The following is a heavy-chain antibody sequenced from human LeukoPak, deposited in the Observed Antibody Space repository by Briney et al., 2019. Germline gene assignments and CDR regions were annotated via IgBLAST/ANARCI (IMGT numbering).Heavy chain of an antibody. Sequence: GASVKVSCKASGYTFTSYYMHWVRQAPGQGLEWMGIINPSGGSTSYAQKFQGRVTITADKSTSTAYMELSSLRSEDTAVYYCAREAVDTATATGRYGMDVWGQGTTVTVSS. V-gene: IGHV1-46*01. CDR1: GYTFTSYY. CDR2: INPSGGST. D-gene: IGHD5-18*01. CDR3: AREAVDTATATGRYGMDV. J-gene: IGHJ6*02.